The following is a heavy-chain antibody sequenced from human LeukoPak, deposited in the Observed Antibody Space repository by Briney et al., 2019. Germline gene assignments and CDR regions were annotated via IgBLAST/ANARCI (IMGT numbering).Heavy chain of an antibody. V-gene: IGHV3-30*02. Sequence: GGSLRLSCAASGFTFSSYGMHWVRQAPGKGLEWVAFIRYDGSNKYYADSVKGRFTIPRDNSKNTLYLQMNSLRAEDTAVYFCAKGSRDGYNSGVYWGQGTLVTVSS. D-gene: IGHD5-24*01. CDR3: AKGSRDGYNSGVY. CDR2: IRYDGSNK. J-gene: IGHJ4*02. CDR1: GFTFSSYG.